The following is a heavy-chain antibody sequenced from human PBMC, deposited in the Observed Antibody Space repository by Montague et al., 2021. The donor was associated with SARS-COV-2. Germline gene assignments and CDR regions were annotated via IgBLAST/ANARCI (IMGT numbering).Heavy chain of an antibody. CDR3: ARDRRWNDFSALDI. V-gene: IGHV4-59*01. J-gene: IGHJ3*02. CDR2: INSRVNS. CDR1: GGSIRSYY. Sequence: SETLSLTCNVSGGSIRSYYWSWIRQPPGEALEWLASINSRVNSYHNPSLKSRVFISIDPSKNQFSLELSSVTPADTAVYYCARDRRWNDFSALDIWGQGTVVTVSS. D-gene: IGHD1-1*01.